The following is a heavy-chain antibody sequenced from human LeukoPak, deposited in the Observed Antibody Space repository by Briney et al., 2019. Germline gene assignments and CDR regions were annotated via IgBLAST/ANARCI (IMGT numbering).Heavy chain of an antibody. CDR3: ASYGDGYKYYFDY. J-gene: IGHJ4*02. D-gene: IGHD5-24*01. CDR2: IYSGGIT. CDR1: GFTVSSNY. V-gene: IGHV3-53*01. Sequence: PGGSLRLSCAASGFTVSSNYMSWVRQAPGKGLEWVSIIYSGGITYYADSVKGRFSISRDNSKNTLYLQMNSLRAEDTAVYYCASYGDGYKYYFDYWGQGTLVIVSS.